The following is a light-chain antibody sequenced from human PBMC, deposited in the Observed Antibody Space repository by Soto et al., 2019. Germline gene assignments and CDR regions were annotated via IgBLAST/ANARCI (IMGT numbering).Light chain of an antibody. CDR3: QRYENLPT. J-gene: IGKJ5*01. CDR1: QNINNY. CDR2: DAS. V-gene: IGKV1-33*01. Sequence: DIPMTQSPSSLSASVGDRVTITCQASQNINNYLNWYQQKPGRAPKLLIYDASNVEAGVPSRFRGSGSGTDFTFTISRLQPEDIATYYCQRYENLPTFGQGTRLEIK.